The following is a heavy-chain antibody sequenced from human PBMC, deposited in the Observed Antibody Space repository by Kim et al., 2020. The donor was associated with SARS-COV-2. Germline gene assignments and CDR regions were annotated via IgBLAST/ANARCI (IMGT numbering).Heavy chain of an antibody. CDR2: IWYDGSNK. J-gene: IGHJ6*02. D-gene: IGHD2-21*01. CDR1: GFTFSSYA. Sequence: GGSLRLSCAASGFTFSSYAMHWVRQAPGKGLEWVAVIWYDGSNKYYADSVKGRFTISRDNSKNTLYLQMNSLRAEDTAVYYCATGGLWGPYYYYGMDVWGQGTTVTVSS. V-gene: IGHV3-33*01. CDR3: ATGGLWGPYYYYGMDV.